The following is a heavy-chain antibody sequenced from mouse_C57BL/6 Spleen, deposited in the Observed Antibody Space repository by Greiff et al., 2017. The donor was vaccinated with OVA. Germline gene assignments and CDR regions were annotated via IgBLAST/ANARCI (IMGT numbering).Heavy chain of an antibody. V-gene: IGHV1-82*01. CDR2: IYPGDGDT. D-gene: IGHD4-1*01. J-gene: IGHJ2*01. Sequence: SGPELVKPGASVKISCKASGYAFSSSWMNWVKQRPGKGLEWIGRIYPGDGDTNYNGKFKGKATLTADKSSSTAYMQLSSLTSEDSAVYFCARGELGHFDYWGQGTTLTVSS. CDR1: GYAFSSSW. CDR3: ARGELGHFDY.